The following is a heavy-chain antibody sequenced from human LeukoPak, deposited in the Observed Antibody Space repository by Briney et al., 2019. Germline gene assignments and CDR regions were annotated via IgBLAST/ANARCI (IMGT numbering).Heavy chain of an antibody. Sequence: GGSLRLSCAGSGFTFSSYIMHWVRQTPGKGLGWVALVWYDGSEDYYRDSVKGRFTISRDNSKNTLYLQMNSLKVEDTAVYYCAKELDGFGIWGQGTKVTVSS. CDR3: AKELDGFGI. J-gene: IGHJ3*02. CDR2: VWYDGSED. CDR1: GFTFSSYI. V-gene: IGHV3-30*02.